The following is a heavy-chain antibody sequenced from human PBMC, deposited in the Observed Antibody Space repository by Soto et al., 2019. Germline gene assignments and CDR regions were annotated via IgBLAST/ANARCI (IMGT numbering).Heavy chain of an antibody. J-gene: IGHJ4*02. Sequence: PSETLSLTGDVSGGSISTTGSSWMGIRQPPGKGLEWLGYISYLGITYYNPSLKSRGSMSVDRSKNQFSLSLNSVTAADTALYYCDRDYCRGGSCYVDYWGQGAPVTLSS. CDR2: ISYLGIT. CDR3: DRDYCRGGSCYVDY. D-gene: IGHD2-15*01. CDR1: GGSISTTGSS. V-gene: IGHV4-30-2*01.